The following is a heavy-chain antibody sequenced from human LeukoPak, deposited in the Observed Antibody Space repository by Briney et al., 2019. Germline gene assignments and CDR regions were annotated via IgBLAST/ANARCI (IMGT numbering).Heavy chain of an antibody. CDR1: GGSFSPYY. CDR3: ARGGFYCGGDCYVDY. J-gene: IGHJ4*02. V-gene: IGHV4-34*01. D-gene: IGHD2-21*02. Sequence: SETLSLTCAVYGGSFSPYYWSWIRQPSGKGLEWIGEINHSGSTNYNPSLKSRVTISVDTSKNQFSLRLSSVTAADTAVYYCARGGFYCGGDCYVDYWGQGTLVTVSS. CDR2: INHSGST.